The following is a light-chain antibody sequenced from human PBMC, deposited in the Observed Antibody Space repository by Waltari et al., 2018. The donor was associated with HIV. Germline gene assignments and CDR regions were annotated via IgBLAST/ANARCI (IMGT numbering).Light chain of an antibody. V-gene: IGKV3-11*01. CDR1: QSVSSF. CDR3: QQRTNWTPGLS. Sequence: EFGLAQSPATLSLSPGERATFPCRASQSVSSFLAWYQQKAGQATRLLIYDASNRAPGIPARFSGSGSGTDFTLTISRLEPEDVAVYYCQQRTNWTPGLSFGGGTKVEIK. J-gene: IGKJ4*01. CDR2: DAS.